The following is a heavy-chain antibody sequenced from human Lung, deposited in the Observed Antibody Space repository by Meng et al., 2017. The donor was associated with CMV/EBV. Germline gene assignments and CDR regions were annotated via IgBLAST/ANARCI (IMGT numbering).Heavy chain of an antibody. CDR2: IYSGGST. CDR1: GFTVSGNY. V-gene: IGHV3-53*01. CDR3: ARDSYGMDG. Sequence: GESXKISCAASGFTVSGNYMNWVRQAPGKGLEWVSVIYSGGSTYYADSVKGRFTISRDNSKNTLYLQMNSLRAEDTAVYYCARDSYGMDGWGQGTTVTVS. J-gene: IGHJ6*02.